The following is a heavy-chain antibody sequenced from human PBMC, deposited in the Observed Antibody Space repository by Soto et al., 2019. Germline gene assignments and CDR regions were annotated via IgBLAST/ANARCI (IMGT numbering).Heavy chain of an antibody. Sequence: SVKVSCKVSGYMLIKLSMHWVRQAPGKGLEWMGGFNLEDNETIYAQRFQGRVTMTEDTSTDTAYMELSNLSSDDTAVYYCATGRIPATARSPDNWFDPWGQGTLVTVSS. V-gene: IGHV1-24*01. CDR3: ATGRIPATARSPDNWFDP. CDR2: FNLEDNET. D-gene: IGHD2-2*01. CDR1: GYMLIKLS. J-gene: IGHJ5*02.